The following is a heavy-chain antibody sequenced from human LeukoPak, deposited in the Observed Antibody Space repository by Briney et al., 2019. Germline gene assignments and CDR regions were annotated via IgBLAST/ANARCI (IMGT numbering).Heavy chain of an antibody. CDR2: IYYSGYT. J-gene: IGHJ4*02. Sequence: PSETLSLTCTVSGGSISSYYWSWVRQPPGKGLEWIGYIYYSGYTNYNPSLKSRVTISVDMSKNQFSLKLSSVTAADTAVYYCARNYDFGLNYFGYWGQGTVVTVSS. CDR3: ARNYDFGLNYFGY. CDR1: GGSISSYY. D-gene: IGHD3-3*01. V-gene: IGHV4-59*08.